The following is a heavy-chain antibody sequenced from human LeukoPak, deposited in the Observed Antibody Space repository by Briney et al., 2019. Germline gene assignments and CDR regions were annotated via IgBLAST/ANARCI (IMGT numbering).Heavy chain of an antibody. J-gene: IGHJ4*02. Sequence: ASVKVSCKASGYTFGRYDINWVRQATGQGLEWMGWMNPNTGNTFYAQKFQGRVTMTEDTSTDTAYMELSSLRSEDTAVYYCATGVWGSSGYYFDYWGQGTLVTVSS. CDR1: GYTFGRYD. CDR3: ATGVWGSSGYYFDY. V-gene: IGHV1-8*01. D-gene: IGHD3-22*01. CDR2: MNPNTGNT.